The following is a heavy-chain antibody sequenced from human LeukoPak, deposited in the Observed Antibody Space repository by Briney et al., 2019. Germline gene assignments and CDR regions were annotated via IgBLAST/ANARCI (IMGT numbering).Heavy chain of an antibody. V-gene: IGHV3-21*01. CDR3: ARVRGGGSYDAFDL. CDR2: ISISSSYI. Sequence: PGGSLRLSCAASGFTFSSFSMNWVRQAPGKGLEWVSSISISSSYIENADSLKGRFTISGDNAKNSLYLQMSSLRAEDTAVYYCARVRGGGSYDAFDLWGQGTMVTVSS. CDR1: GFTFSSFS. J-gene: IGHJ3*01. D-gene: IGHD4-23*01.